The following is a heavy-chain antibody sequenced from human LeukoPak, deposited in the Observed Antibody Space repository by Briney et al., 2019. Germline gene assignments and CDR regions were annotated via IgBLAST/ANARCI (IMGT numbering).Heavy chain of an antibody. Sequence: PLGSLRLSCAASGFTFSSYSMNWVRQAPGKGLEWVSSISSSSSYIYYADSVKGRFTISRDNAKNSLYLQMNSLRAEDTAVYYCARGRQYQLLWGYWGQGNLVTVSS. CDR3: ARGRQYQLLWGY. D-gene: IGHD2-2*01. V-gene: IGHV3-21*01. CDR1: GFTFSSYS. CDR2: ISSSSSYI. J-gene: IGHJ4*02.